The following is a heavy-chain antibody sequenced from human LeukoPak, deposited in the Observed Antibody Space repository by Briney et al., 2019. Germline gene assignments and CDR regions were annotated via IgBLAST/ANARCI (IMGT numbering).Heavy chain of an antibody. Sequence: ASVKVSCKASGYTFTSYGISWARQAPGQGLEWMGWISAYNGNTNYAQKLQGRVTMTTDTSTSTAYMELRSLRSDDTAVYYCARATGYCSSTSCFLPIDYWGQGTLVTVSS. CDR3: ARATGYCSSTSCFLPIDY. CDR1: GYTFTSYG. J-gene: IGHJ4*02. CDR2: ISAYNGNT. V-gene: IGHV1-18*01. D-gene: IGHD2-2*01.